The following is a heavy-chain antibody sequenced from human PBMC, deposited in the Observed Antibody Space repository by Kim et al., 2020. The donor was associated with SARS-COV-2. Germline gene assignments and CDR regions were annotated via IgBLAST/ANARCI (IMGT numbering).Heavy chain of an antibody. CDR3: ASGMLSIAVAGMFDY. V-gene: IGHV1-69*13. J-gene: IGHJ4*02. CDR1: GGTFSSYA. D-gene: IGHD6-19*01. CDR2: IIPIFGTA. Sequence: SMKVSCKASGGTFSSYAISWVRQAPGQGLEWMGGIIPIFGTANYAQKFQGRVTITADESTSTAYMELSSLRSEDTAVYYCASGMLSIAVAGMFDYWGQGTLVTVSS.